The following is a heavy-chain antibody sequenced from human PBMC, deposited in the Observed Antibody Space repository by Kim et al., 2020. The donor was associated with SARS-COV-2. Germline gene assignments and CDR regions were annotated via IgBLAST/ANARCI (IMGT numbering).Heavy chain of an antibody. Sequence: GESLKISCKGSGYSFTSYWISWVRQMPGKGLEWMGRIDPSDSYTNSSPSFQGHVTIPADKSISTAYLQWSSLKASATAMYYCARGPPADAFDIWGQGTMVTVSS. J-gene: IGHJ3*02. CDR1: GYSFTSYW. CDR3: ARGPPADAFDI. CDR2: IDPSDSYT. V-gene: IGHV5-10-1*01.